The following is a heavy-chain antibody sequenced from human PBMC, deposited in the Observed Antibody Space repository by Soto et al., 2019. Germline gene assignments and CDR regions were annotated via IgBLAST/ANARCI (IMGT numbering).Heavy chain of an antibody. V-gene: IGHV3-23*01. CDR2: ISDSGTRS. CDR1: GFTFGSNT. CDR3: ANNLQSVFCTRGVCIPGGDFQP. J-gene: IGHJ1*01. D-gene: IGHD2-8*02. Sequence: ELHLLESGGGLVQPGGSLRLSCAASGFTFGSNTMSWVRQAPGKGLEWVSSISDSGTRSLYADSVKGRFTISRDNSKNTLYLHMNSLRAEDTAVYFCANNLQSVFCTRGVCIPGGDFQPWGQGTLVTVSS.